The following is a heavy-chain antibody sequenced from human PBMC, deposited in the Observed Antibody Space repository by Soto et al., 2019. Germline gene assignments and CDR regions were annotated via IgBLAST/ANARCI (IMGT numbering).Heavy chain of an antibody. J-gene: IGHJ4*02. CDR2: IWYDGSNK. V-gene: IGHV3-33*01. CDR3: ARLWGSGGVRGYFDY. D-gene: IGHD2-15*01. Sequence: QVQLVESGGGVVQPGRSLRLSCAASGFTFSSYGMHWVRQAPGKGLEWVAVIWYDGSNKYYADSVKGRFTISRDNSKNTLYLQMNSLRAEDTAVYYCARLWGSGGVRGYFDYWGQGTLVTVSS. CDR1: GFTFSSYG.